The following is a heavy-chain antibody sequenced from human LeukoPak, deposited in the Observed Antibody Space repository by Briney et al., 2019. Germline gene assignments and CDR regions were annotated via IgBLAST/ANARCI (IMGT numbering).Heavy chain of an antibody. Sequence: PSETLSLTCSVSGASISSSNYYWGWIRQPPGKGLEWIGAIFYSGSTYYNPSLQSRVTISVDTSKNQFSLKLTSVTAADTAVYYCARRPTGRPLDYWGQGTLVTVSS. CDR1: GASISSSNYY. CDR2: IFYSGST. CDR3: ARRPTGRPLDY. D-gene: IGHD2-15*01. V-gene: IGHV4-39*01. J-gene: IGHJ4*02.